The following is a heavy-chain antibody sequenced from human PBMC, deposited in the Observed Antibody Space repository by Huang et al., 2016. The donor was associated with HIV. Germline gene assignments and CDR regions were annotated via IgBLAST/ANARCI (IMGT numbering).Heavy chain of an antibody. CDR1: EFNFHVYG. J-gene: IGHJ4*02. V-gene: IGHV3-30*02. D-gene: IGHD5-12*01. CDR2: VRFDGSNE. CDR3: ARDSRWGIVATTLSYFDY. Sequence: QPQLVESGGGVVQRGGSLRLSCAASEFNFHVYGMHWLRQAPGKGLEWVAFVRFDGSNEYYIDSGKGRVTSSRDKSKKMLFLEMDNLRPEDTAVYFCARDSRWGIVATTLSYFDYWGQGTLVTVSS.